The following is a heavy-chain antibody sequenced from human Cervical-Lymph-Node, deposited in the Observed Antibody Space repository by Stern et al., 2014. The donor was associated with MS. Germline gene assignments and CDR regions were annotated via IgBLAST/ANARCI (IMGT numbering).Heavy chain of an antibody. J-gene: IGHJ3*02. Sequence: QLVQSGPEVKKPGSSVKVSCKASGFTFSNSGVQWVRQTRGQGLEWIGWIVIGSGKTNYAQKFQERVTITRDRTTSTAYMERSSMRSEDTAVFYCAAGDTVAMLGTAIDAFDIWGQGTMVTVSS. CDR3: AAGDTVAMLGTAIDAFDI. D-gene: IGHD4-17*01. V-gene: IGHV1-58*01. CDR2: IVIGSGKT. CDR1: GFTFSNSG.